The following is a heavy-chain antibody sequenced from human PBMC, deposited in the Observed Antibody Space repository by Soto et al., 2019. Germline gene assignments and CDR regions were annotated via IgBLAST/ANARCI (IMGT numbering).Heavy chain of an antibody. CDR3: ASKSSDTAMVYFDY. V-gene: IGHV4-30-4*08. Sequence: SETLSLTCTVSGASISTSKTYWGWIRQSPGKGLEWIGYIYYSGSTYYNPSLKSRVTISVDTSKNQFSLKLSSVTAADTAVYYCASKSSDTAMVYFDYWGQGTLVTVSS. CDR2: IYYSGST. CDR1: GASISTSKTY. J-gene: IGHJ4*02. D-gene: IGHD5-18*01.